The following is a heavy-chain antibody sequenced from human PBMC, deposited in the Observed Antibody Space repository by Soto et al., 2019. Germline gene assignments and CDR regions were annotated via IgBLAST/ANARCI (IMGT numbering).Heavy chain of an antibody. CDR3: ARDAPPPELRFLEWHNYDYNGRDV. V-gene: IGHV1-18*01. Sequence: QIQVVQSGDEVKETGASVRVSCKTSGYSFTAYGISWVRQAPGQGLEWMGWIRCYNGKTKYAQKVQGRVTMTTDTATSTAYMDVRSLRSDDTAIYYCARDAPPPELRFLEWHNYDYNGRDVWGQGTTVTVSS. D-gene: IGHD3-3*01. J-gene: IGHJ6*02. CDR2: IRCYNGKT. CDR1: GYSFTAYG.